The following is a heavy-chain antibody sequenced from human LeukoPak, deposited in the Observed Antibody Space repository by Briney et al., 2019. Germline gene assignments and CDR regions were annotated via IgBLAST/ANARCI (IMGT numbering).Heavy chain of an antibody. Sequence: PGASRILSCDAAGFTFSDSAMSWVRQASGRGLEWVSLISASGGTSYYADSVKGRFTVSRDSSKNTLHLQTNSLRAEDTAVYYCAKGIVRYYDFWSGKPYYYGMDVWGQGTTVTVSS. V-gene: IGHV3-23*01. CDR1: GFTFSDSA. CDR3: AKGIVRYYDFWSGKPYYYGMDV. D-gene: IGHD3-3*01. CDR2: ISASGGTS. J-gene: IGHJ6*02.